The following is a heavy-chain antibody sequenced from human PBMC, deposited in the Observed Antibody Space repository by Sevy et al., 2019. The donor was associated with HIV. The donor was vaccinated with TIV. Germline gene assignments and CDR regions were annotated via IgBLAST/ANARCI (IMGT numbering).Heavy chain of an antibody. V-gene: IGHV3-30-3*01. CDR3: ARDRKYCSGGTCYRTGYFDY. D-gene: IGHD2-15*01. Sequence: GGSLRLSCAASGFTFSSYAMHWVRQAPGEGLEWVAVISDDGSNKYYADSVKGRFTISRDYSKNTLYLQMSSLRAEDTTMFYCARDRKYCSGGTCYRTGYFDYWGQGTLVTVSS. CDR2: ISDDGSNK. J-gene: IGHJ4*02. CDR1: GFTFSSYA.